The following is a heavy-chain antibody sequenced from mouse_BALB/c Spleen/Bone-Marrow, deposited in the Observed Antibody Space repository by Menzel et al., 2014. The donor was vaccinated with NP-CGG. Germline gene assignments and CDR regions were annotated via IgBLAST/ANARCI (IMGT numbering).Heavy chain of an antibody. Sequence: EVQGVESGTDLVKPGASVKSSCTASGFNIKDTYMHWVKRRPEQGLDWIGRIDPASGNIQYDPKFQGRAAITADTSANTAYLQLSSLTSEDTAVYYCASLTGTFDYWGQGTPLTVSS. D-gene: IGHD4-1*01. J-gene: IGHJ2*01. CDR3: ASLTGTFDY. CDR1: GFNIKDTY. V-gene: IGHV14-3*02. CDR2: IDPASGNI.